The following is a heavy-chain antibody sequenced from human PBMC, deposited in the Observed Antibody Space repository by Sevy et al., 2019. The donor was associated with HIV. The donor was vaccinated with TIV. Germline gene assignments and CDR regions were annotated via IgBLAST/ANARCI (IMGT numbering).Heavy chain of an antibody. CDR1: GFTFNNYA. Sequence: GGSLRLSCAASGFTFNNYAMNWVRQAPGMGLEWVSAISGSGFSTYYADSVKGRFTFSRDNSKNTLYLQMNSLRAEDTAVYYCAKDRLDGSGYYPEGAFDIWGQGTMVTVSS. CDR2: ISGSGFST. CDR3: AKDRLDGSGYYPEGAFDI. V-gene: IGHV3-23*01. D-gene: IGHD3-22*01. J-gene: IGHJ3*02.